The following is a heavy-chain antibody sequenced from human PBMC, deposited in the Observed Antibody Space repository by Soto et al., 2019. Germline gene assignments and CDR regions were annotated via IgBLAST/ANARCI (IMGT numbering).Heavy chain of an antibody. D-gene: IGHD5-18*01. J-gene: IGHJ4*02. CDR3: ARAYGYHLGY. CDR2: IYYSGST. V-gene: IGHV4-59*01. Sequence: QVQLQESGPGLVKPSETLSLTCTVSGGSISSYYWSWIRQPPGKGLDWIGYIYYSGSTNYNPSLXSXXXSXXNPSNNHIPLDATSVAAVDTPVEYCARAYGYHLGYWGQGTLVTASS. CDR1: GGSISSYY.